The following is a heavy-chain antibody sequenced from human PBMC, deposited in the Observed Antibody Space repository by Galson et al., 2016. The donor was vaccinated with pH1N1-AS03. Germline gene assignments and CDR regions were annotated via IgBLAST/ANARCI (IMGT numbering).Heavy chain of an antibody. CDR3: TTGISCYGMDV. J-gene: IGHJ6*02. CDR2: KSDDGTT. CDR1: GFTFSNAW. V-gene: IGHV3-15*05. Sequence: SLRLSCAASGFTFSNAWMSWVRQAPGKGLEWLGRKSDDGTTDYAAPVKGRFNISRDDSKNMLYLQMKSLKIEDTAGYCCTTGISCYGMDVGGQGTTVTVSS. D-gene: IGHD1-14*01.